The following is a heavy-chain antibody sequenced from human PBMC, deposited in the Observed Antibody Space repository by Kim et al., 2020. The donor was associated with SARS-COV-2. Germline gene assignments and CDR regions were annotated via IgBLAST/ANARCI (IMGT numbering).Heavy chain of an antibody. J-gene: IGHJ4*02. Sequence: VEGRLPISRENSKNTLYLQMNSLRAEDTAVYYCALQPRGSSGYSEYYFDYWGQGTLVTVSS. D-gene: IGHD3-22*01. V-gene: IGHV3-23*01. CDR3: ALQPRGSSGYSEYYFDY.